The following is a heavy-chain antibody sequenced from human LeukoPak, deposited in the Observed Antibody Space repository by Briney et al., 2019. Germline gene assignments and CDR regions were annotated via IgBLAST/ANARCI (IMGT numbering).Heavy chain of an antibody. CDR1: GYTFTRYG. J-gene: IGHJ6*03. CDR3: ARVNKVGYYDSSGYYYYYYMDV. V-gene: IGHV1-18*01. Sequence: ASVKVSCKASGYTFTRYGISWVRQAPGQGLEWMGWISAYNGNTNYAQKLQGRVTMTTDTSTSTAYMELRSLRSDDTAVYYCARVNKVGYYDSSGYYYYYYMDVWGKGTTVTVSS. CDR2: ISAYNGNT. D-gene: IGHD3-22*01.